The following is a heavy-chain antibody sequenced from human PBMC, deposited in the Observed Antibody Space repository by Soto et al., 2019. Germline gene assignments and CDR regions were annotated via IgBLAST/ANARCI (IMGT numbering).Heavy chain of an antibody. D-gene: IGHD2-2*01. CDR3: ASRSTSSYYYYYMDV. Sequence: GGSLRLSCAASGFTFSSYSMNWVRQAPGKGLEWVSYISSSSSTIYYADSVKGRFTNSRDNAKNSRYLQMKSLRAEDTAVYYCASRSTSSYYYYYMDVWGKGTTVTVSS. V-gene: IGHV3-48*01. CDR1: GFTFSSYS. J-gene: IGHJ6*03. CDR2: ISSSSSTI.